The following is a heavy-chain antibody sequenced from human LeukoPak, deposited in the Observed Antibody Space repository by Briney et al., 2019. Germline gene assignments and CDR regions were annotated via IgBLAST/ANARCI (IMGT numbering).Heavy chain of an antibody. CDR1: RFTFDDYG. CDR2: IYSGGST. J-gene: IGHJ3*02. Sequence: GGSLRLSCAASRFTFDDYGMSWVRQAPGKGLEWVSEIYSGGSTYYAASVKGRFSISRDTSKNTVYLQMNSLRAEDTAVYYCARELREHGAFDIWGQGTMVTVSS. CDR3: ARELREHGAFDI. V-gene: IGHV3-53*01. D-gene: IGHD1-26*01.